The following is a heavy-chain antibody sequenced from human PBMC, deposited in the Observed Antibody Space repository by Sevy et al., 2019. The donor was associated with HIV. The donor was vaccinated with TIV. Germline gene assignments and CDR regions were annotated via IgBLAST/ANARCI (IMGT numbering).Heavy chain of an antibody. D-gene: IGHD3-22*01. Sequence: GGSLRLSCAASGFTFSSYAMSWVRQAPGKGLEWVSAISPSGGTYYADSVKGRFTISRDTSKNTLYLQMNSLRAEDTAVYYCAKDPPNQDYYDSSSSGYFDSWGQGTLVTVSS. CDR1: GFTFSSYA. CDR2: ISPSGGT. V-gene: IGHV3-23*01. J-gene: IGHJ4*02. CDR3: AKDPPNQDYYDSSSSGYFDS.